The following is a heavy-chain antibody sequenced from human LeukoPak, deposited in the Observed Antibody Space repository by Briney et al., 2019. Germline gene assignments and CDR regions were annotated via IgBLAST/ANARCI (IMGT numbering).Heavy chain of an antibody. J-gene: IGHJ2*01. D-gene: IGHD3-22*01. V-gene: IGHV4-59*08. CDR3: ARPIGRVSSGYYWYFDL. Sequence: PSETLSLTCTVSGGSISSYYWSWIRQPPGKGLEWIGYIYYSGSTNYNPSLRSRVTISVDTSKNQFSLKLSSVTAADTAVYYCARPIGRVSSGYYWYFDLWGRGTLVTVSS. CDR1: GGSISSYY. CDR2: IYYSGST.